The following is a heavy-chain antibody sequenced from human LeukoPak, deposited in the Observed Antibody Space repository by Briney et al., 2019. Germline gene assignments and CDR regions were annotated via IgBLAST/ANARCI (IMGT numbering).Heavy chain of an antibody. CDR2: IYYSGST. D-gene: IGHD6-19*01. V-gene: IGHV4-39*01. Sequence: SETLSLTCTVSGGSISSSSYYWGWIRQPPGKGLEWIGSIYYSGSTYYNPSLKSRVTISVDTSKNQFSLKLSSVTAGDTAVYYCARLGQWLDIDYWGQGTLVTVSS. CDR1: GGSISSSSYY. CDR3: ARLGQWLDIDY. J-gene: IGHJ4*02.